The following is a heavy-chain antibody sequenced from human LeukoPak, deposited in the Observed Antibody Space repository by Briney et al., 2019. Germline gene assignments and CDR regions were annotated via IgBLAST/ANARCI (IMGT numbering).Heavy chain of an antibody. J-gene: IGHJ4*02. CDR2: IRIKTDSYAT. V-gene: IGHV3-73*01. CDR1: GFTFSSYA. Sequence: GGSLRLSCAASGFTFSSYAMSWVRQAPGKGLEWVGRIRIKTDSYATAYAASVIGRFTISRDDSKNTAYLQMNSLKTEDTAVYYCATLDFDYWGQGTLVTVSS. CDR3: ATLDFDY.